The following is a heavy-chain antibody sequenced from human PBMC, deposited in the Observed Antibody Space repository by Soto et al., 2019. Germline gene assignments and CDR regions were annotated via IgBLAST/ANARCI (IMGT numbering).Heavy chain of an antibody. Sequence: GGSLRLSCAASGFTFSSYGVNWVRQDPGKGLEWVSYISSSSSTIYYADSVKGRFTISRDNAKNSLYLQMNSLRDEDTAVYYCARDRWVSGYPSGAFDIWGQGTMVTVSS. J-gene: IGHJ3*02. CDR3: ARDRWVSGYPSGAFDI. V-gene: IGHV3-48*02. CDR1: GFTFSSYG. CDR2: ISSSSSTI. D-gene: IGHD5-12*01.